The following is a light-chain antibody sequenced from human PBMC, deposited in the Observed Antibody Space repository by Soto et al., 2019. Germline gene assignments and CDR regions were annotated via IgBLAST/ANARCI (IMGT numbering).Light chain of an antibody. Sequence: EIVFTQSPGTLSLSPGERAILSCGAIQSVRKNYLAWYQQKPRQAPRVLIYGASNRATGIPDRLSGSGSGTDFTLTISRLEPEDFAVYYCQQYGSSGTFGQGTKVDIK. CDR2: GAS. CDR3: QQYGSSGT. V-gene: IGKV3-20*01. J-gene: IGKJ1*01. CDR1: QSVRKNY.